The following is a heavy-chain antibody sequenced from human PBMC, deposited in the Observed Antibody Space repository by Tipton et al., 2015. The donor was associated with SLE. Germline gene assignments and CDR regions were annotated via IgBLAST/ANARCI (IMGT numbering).Heavy chain of an antibody. J-gene: IGHJ4*02. V-gene: IGHV4-59*01. D-gene: IGHD3-3*01. CDR3: ARVVEMTRGIFASYYFDY. CDR1: GGSMTGCY. Sequence: TLSLTCTVSGGSMTGCYWNWIRQSPGKGLEWIGYIYYAGSINYNPSLMGRVTISVDTSKNQFSLRLNSVTAADTAVYYCARVVEMTRGIFASYYFDYWGQGTLVTVSS. CDR2: IYYAGSI.